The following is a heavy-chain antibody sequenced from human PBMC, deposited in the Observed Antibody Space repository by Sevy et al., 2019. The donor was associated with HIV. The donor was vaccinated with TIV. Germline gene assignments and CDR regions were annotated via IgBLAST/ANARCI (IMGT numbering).Heavy chain of an antibody. Sequence: GGSLRLSCAASGFTFSSYSMNWVRQAPGKGLEWVSYISSSSSTIYYADSVKGRFTISRDNAKNSLYLQMNSLRAEDMAVYYCARGGHSTYDFWSGYPWDYYYGMDVWGQGTTVTVSS. CDR2: ISSSSSTI. V-gene: IGHV3-48*01. CDR1: GFTFSSYS. CDR3: ARGGHSTYDFWSGYPWDYYYGMDV. D-gene: IGHD3-3*01. J-gene: IGHJ6*02.